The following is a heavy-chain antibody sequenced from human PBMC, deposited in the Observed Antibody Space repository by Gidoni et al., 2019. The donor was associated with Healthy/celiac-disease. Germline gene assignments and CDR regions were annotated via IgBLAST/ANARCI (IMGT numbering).Heavy chain of an antibody. J-gene: IGHJ4*02. CDR3: AKDDWSYCTNGVCFFDY. CDR2: ISYDGSNK. D-gene: IGHD2-8*01. CDR1: GFTFSSYG. V-gene: IGHV3-30*18. Sequence: QVQLVESGGGVVQPGRSLRLSCAASGFTFSSYGMHWVRQAPGKGLEWVAVISYDGSNKYYADSVKGRFTISIDNSKNTLYLQMNSLRAEDTAVYYCAKDDWSYCTNGVCFFDYWGQGTLVTVSS.